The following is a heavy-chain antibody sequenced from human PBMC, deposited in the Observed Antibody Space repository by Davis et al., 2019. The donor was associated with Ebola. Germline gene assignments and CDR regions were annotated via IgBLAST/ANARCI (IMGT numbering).Heavy chain of an antibody. J-gene: IGHJ3*01. D-gene: IGHD1-26*01. CDR2: FDPQNNDI. Sequence: ASVKVSCKVSGYILTDLSIHWVRQSPGQGLEWMGNFDPQNNDIIYAHKFEDRVTMTEDTSTHTAYMELSSLRSDDSAVYYCAAGGSRGGFDVWGQGTMVTVS. CDR3: AAGGSRGGFDV. CDR1: GYILTDLS. V-gene: IGHV1-24*01.